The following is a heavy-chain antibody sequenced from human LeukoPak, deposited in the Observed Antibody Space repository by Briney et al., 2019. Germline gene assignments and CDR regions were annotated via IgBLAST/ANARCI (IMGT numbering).Heavy chain of an antibody. V-gene: IGHV4-39*07. Sequence: SETLSLTCTVSGGSISSGGYYWSWIRQLPGKGLEWIGEINHSGSTNYNPSLKSRVTISVDTSKNQFSLKLSSVTAADTAVYYCARVDSARLWFGVNFHLLTRNRNWFDPWGQGTLVTVSS. CDR2: INHSGST. J-gene: IGHJ5*02. CDR3: ARVDSARLWFGVNFHLLTRNRNWFDP. D-gene: IGHD3-10*01. CDR1: GGSISSGGYY.